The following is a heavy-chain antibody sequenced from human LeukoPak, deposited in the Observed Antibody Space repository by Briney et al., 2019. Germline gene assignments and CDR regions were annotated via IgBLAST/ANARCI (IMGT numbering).Heavy chain of an antibody. CDR3: ARGRYYDILTGYYYFDY. D-gene: IGHD3-9*01. Sequence: VASVKVSCKASEYTFTGYYMHWVRQAPGQGLEWMGWINPNSGGTNYAQKFQGRVTMTRDTSISTAYMELSRLRSDDTAVYYCARGRYYDILTGYYYFDYWGQGTLVTVSS. CDR1: EYTFTGYY. V-gene: IGHV1-2*02. J-gene: IGHJ4*02. CDR2: INPNSGGT.